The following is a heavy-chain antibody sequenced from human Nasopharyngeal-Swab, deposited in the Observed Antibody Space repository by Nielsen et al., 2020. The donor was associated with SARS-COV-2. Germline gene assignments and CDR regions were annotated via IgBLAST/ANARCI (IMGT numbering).Heavy chain of an antibody. CDR3: ARDAATGSSWFPKYYYYGMDV. CDR2: INHSGST. J-gene: IGHJ6*02. CDR1: GGSFSGYY. V-gene: IGHV4-34*01. Sequence: SETLSLTCAVYGGSFSGYYWSWIRQPPGKGLEWIGEINHSGSTNYNSSLKSRLTISVETSKNQFSLKLSSVTAADTAVYYCARDAATGSSWFPKYYYYGMDVWGQGTTVTVSS. D-gene: IGHD6-13*01.